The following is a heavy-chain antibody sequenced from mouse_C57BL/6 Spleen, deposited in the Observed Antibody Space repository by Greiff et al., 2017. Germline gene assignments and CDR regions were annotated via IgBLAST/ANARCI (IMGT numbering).Heavy chain of an antibody. CDR1: GFTFSSYA. V-gene: IGHV5-4*01. CDR2: ISDGGSYT. J-gene: IGHJ4*01. D-gene: IGHD3-3*01. CDR3: ARDLGQGAMDY. Sequence: EVNLVESGGGLVKPGGSLKLSCAASGFTFSSYAMSWVRQTPEKRLEWVATISDGGSYTYYPDNVTGRFTISRDNAKNNLYLQMSHLKSEDTAMYYCARDLGQGAMDYWGQGTSVTVSS.